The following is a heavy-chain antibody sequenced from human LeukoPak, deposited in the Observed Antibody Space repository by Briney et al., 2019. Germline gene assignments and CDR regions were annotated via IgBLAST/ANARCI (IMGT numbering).Heavy chain of an antibody. CDR3: ARDSGMGGFDP. D-gene: IGHD1-26*01. CDR2: IKQDGSEK. V-gene: IGHV3-7*01. CDR1: GFTFSDYW. J-gene: IGHJ5*02. Sequence: GGSLRLSCAASGFTFSDYWMSWVRQAPGKGLEWVANIKQDGSEKYYVDSVKGRFTISRDNAKNSLYLQMNSLRAEDTAVYYCARDSGMGGFDPWGQGTLVTVSS.